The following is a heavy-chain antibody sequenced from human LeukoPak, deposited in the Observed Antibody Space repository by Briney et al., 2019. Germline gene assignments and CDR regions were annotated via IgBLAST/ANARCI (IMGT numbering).Heavy chain of an antibody. J-gene: IGHJ5*02. V-gene: IGHV3-30*18. D-gene: IGHD3-22*01. CDR3: AKDPPGYDSSGYYHH. CDR2: ISYDGSNK. Sequence: GGSLRLSRAASGFTFSSYGMHWVRQAPGKGLEWVAVISYDGSNKYYADSVKGRFTISRDNSKNTLYLQMNSLRAEDTAVYYCAKDPPGYDSSGYYHHWGQGTLVTVSS. CDR1: GFTFSSYG.